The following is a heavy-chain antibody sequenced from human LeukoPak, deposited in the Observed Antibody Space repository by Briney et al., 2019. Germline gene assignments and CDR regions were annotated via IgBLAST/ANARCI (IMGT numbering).Heavy chain of an antibody. D-gene: IGHD3-22*01. CDR1: GGSISSYY. V-gene: IGHV4-4*07. J-gene: IGHJ3*02. Sequence: PSETLSLTCTVSGGSISSYYWSWIRQPAGKGLEWIGRISTSGSTNYNPSLKSRVTMSVDTSNNQFSLKLSSVTAADTAVYYCARVSHYYDSSGYYYVRAFDIWGQGTMVTVSS. CDR3: ARVSHYYDSSGYYYVRAFDI. CDR2: ISTSGST.